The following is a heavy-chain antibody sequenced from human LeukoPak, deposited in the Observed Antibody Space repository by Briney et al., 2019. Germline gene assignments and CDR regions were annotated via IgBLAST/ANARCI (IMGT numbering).Heavy chain of an antibody. Sequence: GGSLRLSCAASGFTFSSYAMHWVRQAPGKGLEWVAVISYDGSNKYYADSVKGRFTISRDNSKNTLYLQMNSLRAEDTAVYYCAKPDYGDYYYYMDVWGKGTTVTVSS. CDR3: AKPDYGDYYYYMDV. J-gene: IGHJ6*03. D-gene: IGHD4-17*01. CDR1: GFTFSSYA. V-gene: IGHV3-30*04. CDR2: ISYDGSNK.